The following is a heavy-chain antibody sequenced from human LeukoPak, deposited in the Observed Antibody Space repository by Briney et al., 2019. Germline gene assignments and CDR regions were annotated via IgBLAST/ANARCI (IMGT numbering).Heavy chain of an antibody. CDR1: GFTFSSYA. J-gene: IGHJ6*03. CDR2: ISGSGDST. CDR3: AKEGEYFYFWSGLPGDMDV. D-gene: IGHD3-3*01. V-gene: IGHV3-23*01. Sequence: GGSLRLSCAASGFTFSSYAMNWVRQAPGKGLEWVSGISGSGDSTYYADSLKGRFTISRDNSKNTLYLQMKSLRAEDTAVYYCAKEGEYFYFWSGLPGDMDVWGKGTTVTVSS.